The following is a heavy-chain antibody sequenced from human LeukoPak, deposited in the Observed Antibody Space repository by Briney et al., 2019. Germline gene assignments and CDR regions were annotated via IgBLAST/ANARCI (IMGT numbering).Heavy chain of an antibody. CDR2: IYYSGST. D-gene: IGHD6-13*01. CDR1: GGSVSSDSYY. V-gene: IGHV4-61*01. Sequence: SETLSLTCTVSGGSVSSDSYYWSWIRQPPGKGLEWIGYIYYSGSTNYNPSLKSRVTISVDTSKNQFSLKLSSVTAADTAVYYCARGYGSSWLKYDYWGQGTQVTVSS. J-gene: IGHJ4*02. CDR3: ARGYGSSWLKYDY.